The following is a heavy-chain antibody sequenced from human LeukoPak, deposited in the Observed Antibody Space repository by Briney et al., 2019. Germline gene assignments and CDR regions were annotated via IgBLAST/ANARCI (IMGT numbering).Heavy chain of an antibody. CDR3: ARLYCSGGSCQIDY. Sequence: SETLSLTCTVSGGSISSGGYYWSWIRQHPGKGLEWIGYIYYSGSTYYNPSLKSRVTISVDTSKNQFSLKLSSVTAADTAVYYCARLYCSGGSCQIDYWGQGTLVTVSS. V-gene: IGHV4-31*03. CDR1: GGSISSGGYY. CDR2: IYYSGST. J-gene: IGHJ4*02. D-gene: IGHD2-15*01.